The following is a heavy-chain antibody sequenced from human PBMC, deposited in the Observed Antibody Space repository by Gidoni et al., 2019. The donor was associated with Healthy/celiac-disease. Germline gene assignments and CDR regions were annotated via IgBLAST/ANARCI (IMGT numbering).Heavy chain of an antibody. CDR1: GGSISSSSYY. J-gene: IGHJ4*02. Sequence: QLQLQESGQGLVKPSEPLSLPCTVSGGSISSSSYYWGWLRQPPGQGLEWIGGIYDSGSTYYNPSLKSRVTISVDTSKNQFALKLSSVTAADTAVYYCARDGVIWFGAIHWGQGTLVTVSS. CDR3: ARDGVIWFGAIH. V-gene: IGHV4-39*07. CDR2: IYDSGST. D-gene: IGHD3-10*01.